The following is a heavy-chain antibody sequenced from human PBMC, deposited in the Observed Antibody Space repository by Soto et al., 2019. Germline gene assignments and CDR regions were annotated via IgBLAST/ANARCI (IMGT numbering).Heavy chain of an antibody. J-gene: IGHJ4*02. CDR1: GFTFGDFA. Sequence: GGSLRLSCTASGFTFGDFAMSWFRQAPGKGLEWVGFIRSKDYGGTTEYAASVKGRFTISRDDSKSIAYLQMNSLKTEDTAVYYCTRDRILVAYFDFWGQGTLVTVSS. CDR3: TRDRILVAYFDF. V-gene: IGHV3-49*03. D-gene: IGHD6-19*01. CDR2: IRSKDYGGTT.